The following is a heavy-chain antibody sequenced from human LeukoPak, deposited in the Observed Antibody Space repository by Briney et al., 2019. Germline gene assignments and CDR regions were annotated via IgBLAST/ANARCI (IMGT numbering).Heavy chain of an antibody. CDR1: GYTFTGYY. CDR3: ARALYYYDSSGYLAWFDP. J-gene: IGHJ5*02. Sequence: ASVKVSCKASGYTFTGYYMHWVRQAPGQGLEWMGWINPNSGGTNYAQKFQGRVTMTRDTSISTAYMELSRLRSDDTAVYYCARALYYYDSSGYLAWFDPWGQGTLVTVSS. D-gene: IGHD3-22*01. CDR2: INPNSGGT. V-gene: IGHV1-2*02.